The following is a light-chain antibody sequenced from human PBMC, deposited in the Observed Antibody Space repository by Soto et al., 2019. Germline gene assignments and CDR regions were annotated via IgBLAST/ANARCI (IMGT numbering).Light chain of an antibody. Sequence: QSALTQPASVSGSPGQSITISCTGTSSDVGGSKYVSWYQQHPGKAPQLIIHEVSNRPSGVSNRFSGSKSGNTASLTISGLQAEDEADYYCSSYTTRTTVVFGGGTQLTVL. J-gene: IGLJ2*01. CDR1: SSDVGGSKY. CDR3: SSYTTRTTVV. CDR2: EVS. V-gene: IGLV2-14*01.